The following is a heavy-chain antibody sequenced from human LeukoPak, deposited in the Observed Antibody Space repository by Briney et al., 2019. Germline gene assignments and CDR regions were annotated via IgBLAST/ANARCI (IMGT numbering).Heavy chain of an antibody. CDR3: ARQESSSGSYLSYFDY. J-gene: IGHJ4*02. CDR1: GGSISSGGYY. V-gene: IGHV4-61*08. CDR2: IYYSGST. D-gene: IGHD3-10*01. Sequence: SQTLSLTCTVSGGSISSGGYYWSWIRQPPGKGLEWIGYIYYSGSTKYNPSLKSRVTISIDTSKNQFSLRLSSVTAADTAVYYCARQESSSGSYLSYFDYWGQGTLVTVSS.